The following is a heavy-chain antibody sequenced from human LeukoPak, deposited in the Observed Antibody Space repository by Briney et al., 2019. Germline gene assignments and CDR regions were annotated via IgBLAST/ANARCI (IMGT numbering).Heavy chain of an antibody. D-gene: IGHD3-22*01. CDR1: GGSIRSYY. CDR3: ARLTTTMIVV. J-gene: IGHJ4*02. CDR2: IYYSGST. Sequence: PSETLSLTCTVSGGSIRSYYWSWIRQPPGKGLGWIGYIYYSGSTNYNPSLKSRVTISVDTSKNQFSLKLSSVTAADTAVYYCARLTTTMIVVWGQGTLVTVSS. V-gene: IGHV4-59*01.